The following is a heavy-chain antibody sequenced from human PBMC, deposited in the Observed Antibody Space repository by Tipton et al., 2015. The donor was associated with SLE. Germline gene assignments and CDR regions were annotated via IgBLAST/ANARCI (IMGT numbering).Heavy chain of an antibody. Sequence: TLSLTCIVSGVSISSSYWSWIRQPAGKGLEWIGRIYTSGATDDNPSLKSRVTMSVDMSKNQIFLKMTSVTAADSAVYFCARVWLNNAFDIWGQGTRVTVSS. V-gene: IGHV4-4*07. J-gene: IGHJ3*02. CDR1: GVSISSSY. CDR2: IYTSGAT. D-gene: IGHD2/OR15-2a*01. CDR3: ARVWLNNAFDI.